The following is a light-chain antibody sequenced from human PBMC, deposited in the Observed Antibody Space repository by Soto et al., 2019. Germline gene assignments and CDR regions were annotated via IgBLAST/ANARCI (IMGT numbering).Light chain of an antibody. CDR1: SSDIGGYNY. J-gene: IGLJ2*01. V-gene: IGLV2-14*01. CDR3: SSYISSSTFVV. CDR2: EVS. Sequence: QSVLTQPPSASGSPGQSVTISCTGTSSDIGGYNYVSWYQQHPGKAPKLMIYEVSNRPSGVSNRFSGSKSGNTASLTISGLQAEDEADYYCSSYISSSTFVVFGGGTKVTVL.